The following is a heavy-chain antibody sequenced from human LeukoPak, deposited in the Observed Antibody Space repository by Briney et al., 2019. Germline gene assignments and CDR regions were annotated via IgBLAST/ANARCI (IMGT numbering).Heavy chain of an antibody. CDR3: ARDRPGWYSPLSY. Sequence: ASVKVSCKASGYTFTGYYMHWVRQAPGQGLEWMGWINPNSGGTNYAQKFQGRVTMTRDTSISTAYMELSRLRSDDTAVYYCARDRPGWYSPLSYWGQGTLVTVSS. J-gene: IGHJ4*02. V-gene: IGHV1-2*02. CDR1: GYTFTGYY. D-gene: IGHD6-19*01. CDR2: INPNSGGT.